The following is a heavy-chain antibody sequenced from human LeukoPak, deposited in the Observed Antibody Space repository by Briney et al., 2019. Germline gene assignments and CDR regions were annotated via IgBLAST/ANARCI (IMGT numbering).Heavy chain of an antibody. V-gene: IGHV1-69*13. CDR1: GGTFSSYA. CDR2: IIPIFGTA. J-gene: IGHJ4*02. D-gene: IGHD3-10*01. Sequence: SVKVSCKASGGTFSSYAISWVRQASGQGLEWMGGIIPIFGTANYAQKFQGRVTITADESTSTAYMELSSLRSEDTAVYYCARDLLSAYYYGSGSYPTSIWGQGTLVTVSS. CDR3: ARDLLSAYYYGSGSYPTSI.